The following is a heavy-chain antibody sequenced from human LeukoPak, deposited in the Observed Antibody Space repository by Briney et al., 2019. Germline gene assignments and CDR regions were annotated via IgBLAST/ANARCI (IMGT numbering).Heavy chain of an antibody. CDR3: ARDRSYYDSSGYYQYFDH. Sequence: QPGGSPRLSCAASTFTISGYGLNWVRQAPGKGLEWVSFISSSGATIYYADSVKGRFTISRDNAKNSVYLQMNSLRAEDTAVYYCARDRSYYDSSGYYQYFDHWGLGSLVTVSS. CDR2: ISSSGATI. CDR1: TFTISGYG. D-gene: IGHD3-22*01. V-gene: IGHV3-48*03. J-gene: IGHJ4*02.